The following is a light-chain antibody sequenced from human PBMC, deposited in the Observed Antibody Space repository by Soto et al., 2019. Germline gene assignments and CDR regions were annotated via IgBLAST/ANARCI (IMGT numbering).Light chain of an antibody. CDR2: DNS. J-gene: IGLJ2*01. CDR3: QSYDSSLSAVV. CDR1: SSNIGAGYD. V-gene: IGLV1-40*01. Sequence: QSVLTQPPSVSGAPGQRVTISCTGSSSNIGAGYDVHWYQQLPGTAPKLLIYDNSNRPSGVPDRFSGSKSGTSASLAITGLQADDEADYYCQSYDSSLSAVVFGGGTKLTVL.